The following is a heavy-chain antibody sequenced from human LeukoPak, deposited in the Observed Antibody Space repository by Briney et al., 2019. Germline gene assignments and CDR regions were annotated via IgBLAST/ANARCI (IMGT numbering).Heavy chain of an antibody. CDR2: IYYSGST. D-gene: IGHD6-13*01. CDR3: ARARPGIAAPYYYGMDV. V-gene: IGHV4-31*03. CDR1: GGSISSGGYY. Sequence: SETLSLTCTVSGGSISSGGYYWSRIRQHPGKGLEWIGYIYYSGSTYYNPSLKSRVTISVDTSKNQFSLKLSSVTAADTAVYYCARARPGIAAPYYYGMDVWGQGTTVTVSS. J-gene: IGHJ6*02.